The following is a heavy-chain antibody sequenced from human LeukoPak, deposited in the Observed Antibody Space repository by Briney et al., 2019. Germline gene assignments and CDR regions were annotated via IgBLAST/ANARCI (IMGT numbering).Heavy chain of an antibody. CDR2: IIPIFGTA. Sequence: SVKVSCKASGGTFSSYAISWVRQAPGQGLEWMGGIIPIFGTANYAQKFQGRVTITTHESTSTAYMELSSLRSDDTAVYYCARDHPRTNWFDPWGQGTLVTVSS. J-gene: IGHJ5*02. V-gene: IGHV1-69*05. CDR1: GGTFSSYA. CDR3: ARDHPRTNWFDP.